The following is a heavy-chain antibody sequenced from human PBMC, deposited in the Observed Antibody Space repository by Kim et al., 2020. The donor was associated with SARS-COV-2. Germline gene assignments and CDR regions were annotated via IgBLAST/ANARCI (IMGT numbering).Heavy chain of an antibody. Sequence: GGSLRLSCVASGFDFSGSWMTWVRQIPGTGLEWVATIKPDGSPWDYADSVRGRFSISKDNAKTSVYLQMNSLRADDTAVYYCARDPSYGAYDMWGQGTLVTVSS. D-gene: IGHD3-10*01. V-gene: IGHV3-7*01. CDR1: GFDFSGSW. CDR2: IKPDGSPW. CDR3: ARDPSYGAYDM. J-gene: IGHJ3*02.